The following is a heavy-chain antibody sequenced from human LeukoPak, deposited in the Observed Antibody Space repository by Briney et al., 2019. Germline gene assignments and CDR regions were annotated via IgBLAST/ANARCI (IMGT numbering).Heavy chain of an antibody. D-gene: IGHD4-17*01. Sequence: ASVTVSCKASGYTFTGYYMHWVRQAPGQGLEWMGWINPNSGGTNYAQKFQGRVTMTRDTSISTAYMELSRLRSDDTAVYYCARDSYRRRAVTPYLRRYYYYYMDVWGKGTTVTVSS. V-gene: IGHV1-2*02. J-gene: IGHJ6*03. CDR2: INPNSGGT. CDR1: GYTFTGYY. CDR3: ARDSYRRRAVTPYLRRYYYYYMDV.